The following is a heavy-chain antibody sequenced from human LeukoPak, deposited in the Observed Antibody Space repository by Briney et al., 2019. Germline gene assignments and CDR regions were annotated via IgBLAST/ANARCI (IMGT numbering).Heavy chain of an antibody. V-gene: IGHV4-4*09. CDR1: GGSISNCF. CDR2: IYTSGST. Sequence: SETLSLTCTVSGGSISNCFWTWIRQPPGKGLEWIGYIYTSGSTNYNPSLESRVTMSVDTSKNQVSLRLNSVTAADTAVYYCTRGFLQIDYWGQGTLVTVSS. CDR3: TRGFLQIDY. J-gene: IGHJ4*02.